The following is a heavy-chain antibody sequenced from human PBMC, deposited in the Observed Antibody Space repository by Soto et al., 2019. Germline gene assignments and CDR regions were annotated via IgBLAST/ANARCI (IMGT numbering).Heavy chain of an antibody. J-gene: IGHJ4*02. Sequence: QVQLVQSGAEVKKPGSSVKVSCKASGGTSSSYAISWVRQAPGQGLEWMGGIIPIFGTANYAQKFQGRVTITADKSTSTAYMELSSLRSEDTAVYYCARVPSGPALAYYFDYWGQGTLVTVSS. CDR2: IIPIFGTA. CDR1: GGTSSSYA. V-gene: IGHV1-69*06. D-gene: IGHD1-1*01. CDR3: ARVPSGPALAYYFDY.